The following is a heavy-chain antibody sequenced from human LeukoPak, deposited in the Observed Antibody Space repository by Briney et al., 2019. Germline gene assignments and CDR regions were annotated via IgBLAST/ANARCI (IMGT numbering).Heavy chain of an antibody. Sequence: PGGSLRLSCAASGFTFSDCDMHWVRQATGKGLEWVSAIGTAGDTYYTGSVKGRFIISRENAKNSLYLQMNSLRAGDTAVYYCARVAKERVGGVYYFDYWGQGTLVTVSS. CDR1: GFTFSDCD. CDR3: ARVAKERVGGVYYFDY. V-gene: IGHV3-13*01. J-gene: IGHJ4*02. CDR2: IGTAGDT. D-gene: IGHD1-1*01.